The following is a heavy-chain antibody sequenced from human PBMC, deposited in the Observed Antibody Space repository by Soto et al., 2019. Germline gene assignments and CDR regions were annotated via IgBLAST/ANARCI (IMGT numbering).Heavy chain of an antibody. J-gene: IGHJ3*02. CDR1: GFTFSGHA. V-gene: IGHV3-74*03. Sequence: EVQLVESGGDLVQPGGSLSLSCAASGFTFSGHAMHWVRQVPGKGLEWVSRINTGGGSSAYADSVKGRFTISRDNSKNTLYLQMNGLRAEDTVVYYCAREAGYCSSTSCYRRAFDTWGQGTTVTVSS. CDR2: INTGGGSS. D-gene: IGHD2-2*01. CDR3: AREAGYCSSTSCYRRAFDT.